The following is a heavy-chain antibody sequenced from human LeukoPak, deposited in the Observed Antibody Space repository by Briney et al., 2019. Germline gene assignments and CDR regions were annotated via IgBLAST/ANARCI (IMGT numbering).Heavy chain of an antibody. Sequence: PSETLSLTCAVYGGSFSGYYWSWIRQPPGKGLEWIGEINHSGSTNYNPSLKGRVTISVDTSKNQFSLKLSSGTAADTAVYYCERCYYGSGVSYFDYWGEGTLVTVSS. CDR3: ERCYYGSGVSYFDY. J-gene: IGHJ4*02. CDR1: GGSFSGYY. V-gene: IGHV4-34*01. D-gene: IGHD3-10*01. CDR2: INHSGST.